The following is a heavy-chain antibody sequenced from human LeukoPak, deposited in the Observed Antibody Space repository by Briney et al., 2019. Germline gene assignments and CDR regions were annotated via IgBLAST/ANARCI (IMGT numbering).Heavy chain of an antibody. CDR2: IYHSGST. D-gene: IGHD3-3*01. J-gene: IGHJ5*02. CDR1: GYSISSGYY. Sequence: SETLSLTCAVSGYSISSGYYWGWIRQPPGKGLEWIGSIYHSGSTYYNPSLKSRVTISVDTSKNHFSLKLSSVTAADTAVYYCAIRYYDFWSGYSLGPFDPWGQGTLVTVSS. CDR3: AIRYYDFWSGYSLGPFDP. V-gene: IGHV4-38-2*01.